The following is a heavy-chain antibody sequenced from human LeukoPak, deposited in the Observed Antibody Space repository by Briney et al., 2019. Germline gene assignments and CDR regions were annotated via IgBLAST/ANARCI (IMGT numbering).Heavy chain of an antibody. CDR1: EFTFSSFR. Sequence: GGSLRLSCAASEFTFSSFRMSWVRQAPGKGLEWVASINQDGSEKYYVDSVKGRFTISRDNAKNSLYLQMNSLRAEDTAVYYCARSFSDSSTSCFISCGFDPWGQGTLVTVSS. CDR2: INQDGSEK. V-gene: IGHV3-7*01. D-gene: IGHD2-2*01. CDR3: ARSFSDSSTSCFISCGFDP. J-gene: IGHJ5*02.